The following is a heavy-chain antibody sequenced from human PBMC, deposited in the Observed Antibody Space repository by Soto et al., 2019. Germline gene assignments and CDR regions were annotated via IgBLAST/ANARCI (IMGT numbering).Heavy chain of an antibody. J-gene: IGHJ4*02. CDR2: INHSGST. V-gene: IGHV4-34*01. D-gene: IGHD3-3*01. CDR1: GGSFSGYY. Sequence: PSETLSLTCAVYGGSFSGYYWSWIRQPPGKGLEWIGEINHSGSTNCNPSLKSRVTISVDTSKNQFSLKLSSVTAADTAVYYCARAPETPPILGVVRPYFFDFWAQGTLVTVSS. CDR3: ARAPETPPILGVVRPYFFDF.